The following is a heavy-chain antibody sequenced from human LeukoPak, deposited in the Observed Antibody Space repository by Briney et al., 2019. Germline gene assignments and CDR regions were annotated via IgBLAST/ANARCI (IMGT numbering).Heavy chain of an antibody. V-gene: IGHV3-7*01. CDR3: ARDLNGARCAFDI. J-gene: IGHJ3*02. CDR2: IKQDGSEQ. D-gene: IGHD4-17*01. Sequence: GGSLRLSCAASGFTFTAYWMSWVRQAPGRGLEWVANIKQDGSEQLYVDSVKGRFTISRDNAKNSLYLQMDSLRADDTAVYYCARDLNGARCAFDIWGQGTMVTVSS. CDR1: GFTFTAYW.